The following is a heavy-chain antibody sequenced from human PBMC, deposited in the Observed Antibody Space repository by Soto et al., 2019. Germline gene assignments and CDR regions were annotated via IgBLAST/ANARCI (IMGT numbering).Heavy chain of an antibody. V-gene: IGHV1-69*08. CDR2: IIPILGIA. CDR3: AIDDSSGDDAFDI. J-gene: IGHJ3*02. CDR1: GGTFSSYT. D-gene: IGHD3-22*01. Sequence: QVQLVQSGAEVKKPGSSVKVSCKASGGTFSSYTISWVRQAPGQGLEWMGRIIPILGIANYAQKLQGRVTITADKATSTAYMELSSLRSEDTAVYYCAIDDSSGDDAFDIWGQGTMVTVSS.